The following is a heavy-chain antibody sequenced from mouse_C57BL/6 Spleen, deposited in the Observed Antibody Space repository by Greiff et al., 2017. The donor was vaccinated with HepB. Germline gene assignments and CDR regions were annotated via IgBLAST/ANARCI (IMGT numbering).Heavy chain of an antibody. V-gene: IGHV1-64*01. CDR3: AFYYSGGYFDY. D-gene: IGHD1-1*01. CDR2: IHPNSGST. Sequence: QVQLQQPGAELVKPGASVKLSCKASGYTFTSYWMHWVKQRPGQGLEWIGMIHPNSGSTNYNEKFKSKATLTVDKSSSTAYMQLSSLTSEDSAVYYCAFYYSGGYFDYWGQGTTLTVSS. CDR1: GYTFTSYW. J-gene: IGHJ2*01.